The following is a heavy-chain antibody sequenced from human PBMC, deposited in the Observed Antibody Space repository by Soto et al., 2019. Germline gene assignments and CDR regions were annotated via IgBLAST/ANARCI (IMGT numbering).Heavy chain of an antibody. CDR2: MNPNSGNT. Sequence: GASVKVSCKASGYTFTSYDINWVRQATGQGLEWMGWMNPNSGNTGYAQKFQGRVTMTRNTSISTAYMELSSLRSEDTAVYYCARGRRPGVPAAIRTYYFDYWGQATLVTVSS. CDR3: ARGRRPGVPAAIRTYYFDY. CDR1: GYTFTSYD. V-gene: IGHV1-8*01. J-gene: IGHJ4*02. D-gene: IGHD2-2*01.